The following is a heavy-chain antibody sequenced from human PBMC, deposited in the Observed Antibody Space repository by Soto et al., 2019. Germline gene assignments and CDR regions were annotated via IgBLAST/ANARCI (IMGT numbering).Heavy chain of an antibody. CDR2: IYSGGST. CDR3: ARQTNRIGYDSVRSSGSGAYYYYMDV. V-gene: IGHV3-66*04. J-gene: IGHJ6*03. D-gene: IGHD5-12*01. CDR1: GFTVSSNY. Sequence: PGGSLRLSCAASGFTVSSNYMSWVRQAPGKGLEWVSVIYSGGSTYYADSVKGRFTISRDNSKNTLYLQMNSLRAEDTAVYYCARQTNRIGYDSVRSSGSGAYYYYMDVWGKGTTVTVSS.